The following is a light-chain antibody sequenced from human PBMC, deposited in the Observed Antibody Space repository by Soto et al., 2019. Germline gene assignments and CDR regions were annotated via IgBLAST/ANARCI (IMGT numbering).Light chain of an antibody. CDR3: MQALQTPII. V-gene: IGKV2-28*01. CDR2: LGS. CDR1: QSLLHTNGYNY. Sequence: DIVVTQSPLSLPVTPGEQASISCRSSQSLLHTNGYNYLNWFLPKPGQSPQLLIYLGSHRASGVPDRFSGSGSGTDFTLKISRVEAEDVGLDYCMQALQTPIIFGQGTRLEI. J-gene: IGKJ5*01.